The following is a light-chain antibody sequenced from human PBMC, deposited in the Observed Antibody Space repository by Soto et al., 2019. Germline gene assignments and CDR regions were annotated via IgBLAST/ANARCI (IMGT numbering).Light chain of an antibody. J-gene: IGLJ1*01. V-gene: IGLV2-14*01. Sequence: QSALTQPASVSGSPGQSITVSCTGTSSDIGTYNYVSWYQQHPGKAPKVIIYEVNNRPSGVSNRFSGSKSGNTASLTISGLQAEDEADYYCASFTTSSTLVFATGTKVTVL. CDR1: SSDIGTYNY. CDR2: EVN. CDR3: ASFTTSSTLV.